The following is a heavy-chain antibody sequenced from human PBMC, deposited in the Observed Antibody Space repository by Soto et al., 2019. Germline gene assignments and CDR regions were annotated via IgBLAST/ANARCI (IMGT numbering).Heavy chain of an antibody. V-gene: IGHV4-30-4*01. CDR2: IYYSGST. CDR3: ARAGYYYGSGARWFDP. CDR1: GGSISSGDYY. D-gene: IGHD3-10*01. J-gene: IGHJ5*02. Sequence: SETLSLTSPVSGGSISSGDYYWSWIRQPPGKGLEWIGYIYYSGSTYYNPSLKSRVTISVDTSKNQFSLKLSSVTAADTAVYYCARAGYYYGSGARWFDPWGQGTLVTVSS.